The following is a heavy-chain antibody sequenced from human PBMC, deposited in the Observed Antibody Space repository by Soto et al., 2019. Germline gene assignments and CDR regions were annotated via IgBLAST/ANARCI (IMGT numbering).Heavy chain of an antibody. D-gene: IGHD7-27*01. CDR2: IKQDGSEK. Sequence: GGSLRLSCAASGFTFSSYWMSWVRQAPGKGLEWVANIKQDGSEKYYVDSVKGRFTISRDNAKNSLYLQMNSLRAEDTAVYYCARGRTPWDYYYYYMDVWGKGTTVTVSS. CDR3: ARGRTPWDYYYYYMDV. V-gene: IGHV3-7*01. CDR1: GFTFSSYW. J-gene: IGHJ6*03.